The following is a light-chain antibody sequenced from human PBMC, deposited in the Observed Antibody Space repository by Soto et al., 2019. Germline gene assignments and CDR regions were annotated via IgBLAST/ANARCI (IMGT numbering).Light chain of an antibody. V-gene: IGKV1-5*01. CDR2: DAS. Sequence: IRMTQWPSTLSASVGDSATITCRASQRIXSWFVCEQQKPGKATKLLIXDASSLESGVPSRFIGSGSGTEFTLTISSLKPDDFATYYCQQYNNWSTFTFGPGTKVEI. CDR1: QRIXSW. CDR3: QQYNNWSTFT. J-gene: IGKJ3*01.